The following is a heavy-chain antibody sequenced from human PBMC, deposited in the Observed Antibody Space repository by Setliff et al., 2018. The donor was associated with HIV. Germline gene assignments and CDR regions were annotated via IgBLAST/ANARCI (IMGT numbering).Heavy chain of an antibody. V-gene: IGHV3-21*05. CDR2: ISDNREI. CDR1: GFTLSSYN. D-gene: IGHD4-4*01. Sequence: SGGSLRLSCAASGFTLSSYNMNWVRQAPGKGLEWVSYISDNREIYADSVKGRFTISRDNARNSLYLQMDSLRAEDTAVYYCAREGVTNLDYWGQGTLVTVSS. J-gene: IGHJ4*02. CDR3: AREGVTNLDY.